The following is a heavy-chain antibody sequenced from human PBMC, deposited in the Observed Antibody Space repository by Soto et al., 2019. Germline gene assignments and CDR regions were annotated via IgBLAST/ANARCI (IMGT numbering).Heavy chain of an antibody. CDR2: INGDGSGT. CDR1: GFTFSGSW. J-gene: IGHJ4*02. D-gene: IGHD3-10*01. Sequence: EVQLVESGGGLVQPGGSLRLSCAASGFTFSGSWMHWVRQAPGKGLIWVSRINGDGSGTSYADFVKGRFTISRDNAKNTPFLQMNGLRAEHTAVYCCARGIFGSGTANDYWGQGTLVTVSS. V-gene: IGHV3-74*01. CDR3: ARGIFGSGTANDY.